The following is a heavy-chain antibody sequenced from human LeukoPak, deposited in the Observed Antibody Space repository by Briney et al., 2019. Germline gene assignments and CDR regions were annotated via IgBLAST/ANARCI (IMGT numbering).Heavy chain of an antibody. Sequence: SETLSLTCTVSGGSISSGGYYWSWIRQHPGKGLEWIGYIYYSGSTYYNPSLKSRVTISVDTSKNQFSLKLSSVTAADTAVYYCARGVVVPAADYYYYGMDVWGQGTTVTVSS. CDR1: GGSISSGGYY. CDR2: IYYSGST. V-gene: IGHV4-31*03. J-gene: IGHJ6*02. D-gene: IGHD2-2*01. CDR3: ARGVVVPAADYYYYGMDV.